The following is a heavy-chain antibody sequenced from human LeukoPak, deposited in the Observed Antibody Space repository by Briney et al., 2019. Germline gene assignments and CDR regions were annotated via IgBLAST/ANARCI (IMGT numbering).Heavy chain of an antibody. CDR1: GGTFSSYA. V-gene: IGHV1-69*13. CDR2: IIPIFGTA. CDR3: ARGQHYDFWSGYYRGYYYYYYMDV. J-gene: IGHJ6*03. Sequence: ASVRVSCKASGGTFSSYAISWVRQAPGQGLEWMGGIIPIFGTANYAQKFQGRVTITADESTSTAYMELSSLRSKDTAVYYCARGQHYDFWSGYYRGYYYYYYMDVWGKGTTVTVSS. D-gene: IGHD3-3*01.